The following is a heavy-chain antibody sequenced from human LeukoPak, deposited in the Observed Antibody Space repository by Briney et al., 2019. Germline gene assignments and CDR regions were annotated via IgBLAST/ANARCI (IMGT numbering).Heavy chain of an antibody. CDR2: ITAFNGNT. J-gene: IGHJ4*02. Sequence: ASVKVSCKVSGYTFTSYGINWVRQAPGQGLEWMGWITAFNGNTDYAQKFQGRVTMTTDTSTNTAYMELRSLRSDDTAVYYCARDSYDSSGSYFFLKLLDYWGQGTLVTVS. V-gene: IGHV1-18*01. D-gene: IGHD3-22*01. CDR1: GYTFTSYG. CDR3: ARDSYDSSGSYFFLKLLDY.